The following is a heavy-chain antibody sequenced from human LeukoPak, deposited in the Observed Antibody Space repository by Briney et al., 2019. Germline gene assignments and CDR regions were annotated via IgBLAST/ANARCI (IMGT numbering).Heavy chain of an antibody. CDR2: INPYSGGT. Sequence: SVKVSCKASGYSFTGYYMHWVRQAPGQGLEWMGWINPYSGGTNYAQKFQGRVSMTRDTSISTAYMELNRLRSDDTAVYYCAKEGSGTYRNFDYWGQGTLVTVSS. CDR3: AKEGSGTYRNFDY. J-gene: IGHJ4*02. V-gene: IGHV1-2*02. D-gene: IGHD1-26*01. CDR1: GYSFTGYY.